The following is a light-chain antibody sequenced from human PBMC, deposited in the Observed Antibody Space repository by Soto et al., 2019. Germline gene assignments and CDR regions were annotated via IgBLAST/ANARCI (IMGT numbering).Light chain of an antibody. Sequence: QAVVTQESSFSVSPGGTVTLTCGLSSGSVSTTYYPSWYQQTPGQAPRTLIYNTNTRSSGVPDRFSGSILGNKAALTITGAQAEDESDYYCVLFMGSGIWVFGGGTQLTVL. CDR3: VLFMGSGIWV. V-gene: IGLV8-61*01. CDR2: NTN. J-gene: IGLJ2*01. CDR1: SGSVSTTYY.